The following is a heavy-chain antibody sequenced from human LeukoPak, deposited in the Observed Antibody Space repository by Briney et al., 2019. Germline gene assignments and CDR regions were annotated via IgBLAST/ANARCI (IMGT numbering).Heavy chain of an antibody. CDR2: IYTSGST. V-gene: IGHV4-59*10. J-gene: IGHJ4*02. CDR3: ARGMVYAISFDY. CDR1: GGSFSGYY. Sequence: PSETLSLTCAVYGGSFSGYYWSWIRQPPGKGLEWIGRIYTSGSTNYNPSLKSRVTMSVDTSKNQFSLKLSSVTAADTAVYYCARGMVYAISFDYWGQGTLVTVSS. D-gene: IGHD2-8*01.